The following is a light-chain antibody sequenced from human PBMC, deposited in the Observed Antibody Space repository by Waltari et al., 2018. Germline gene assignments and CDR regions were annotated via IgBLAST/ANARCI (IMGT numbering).Light chain of an antibody. CDR1: QSVGKY. Sequence: EIVLTQSPGTLSLSPGERATLSCRASQSVGKYLAWYQQRPGQAPRLLLYHASIRATGIPDRFSDSGSGTDFSLTISRLEPEDFAVYYCQKYESLPATFGQGTTVEIK. V-gene: IGKV3-20*01. CDR3: QKYESLPAT. CDR2: HAS. J-gene: IGKJ1*01.